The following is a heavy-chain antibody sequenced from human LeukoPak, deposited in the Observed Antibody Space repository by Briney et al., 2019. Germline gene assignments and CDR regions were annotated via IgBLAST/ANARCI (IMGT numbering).Heavy chain of an antibody. CDR3: ARDTYYYDSSGYYYREYMDV. D-gene: IGHD3-22*01. CDR1: GGSISSYY. V-gene: IGHV4-59*01. CDR2: IYYSGST. Sequence: KPSETLSLTCTVSGGSISSYYWSWIRQPPGKGLEWIGYIYYSGSTNYNPSLKSRVTISVDTSKNQFSLKLSSVTAADTAVYYCARDTYYYDSSGYYYREYMDVWGKGTTVTVSS. J-gene: IGHJ6*03.